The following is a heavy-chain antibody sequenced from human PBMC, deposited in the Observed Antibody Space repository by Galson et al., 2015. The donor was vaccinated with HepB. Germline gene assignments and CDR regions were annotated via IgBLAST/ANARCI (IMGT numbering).Heavy chain of an antibody. Sequence: SLRLSCAASGFTFSSYAMHWVRQAPGKGLEWVAVISYDGSNKYYADSVKGRFTISRDNSKNTLYLQMNSLRAEDTAVYYCARGSGGDYYWAFDIWGQGTMVTVSS. CDR2: ISYDGSNK. V-gene: IGHV3-30*04. CDR3: ARGSGGDYYWAFDI. J-gene: IGHJ3*02. D-gene: IGHD2-21*02. CDR1: GFTFSSYA.